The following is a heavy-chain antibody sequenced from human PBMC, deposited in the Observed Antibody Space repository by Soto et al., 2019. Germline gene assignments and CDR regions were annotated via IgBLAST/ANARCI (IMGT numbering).Heavy chain of an antibody. CDR2: FDPEDADT. CDR3: ATLKSDLGLSGNYFNYFDY. D-gene: IGHD3-10*01. V-gene: IGHV1-24*01. J-gene: IGHJ4*02. Sequence: ASVKVSCKVSGYTLTELSMHWVRQAPGKGLEWMGGFDPEDADTIYAQKFQGRVTMTEDTSTDTAYMELSNLRSEDTAVYYCATLKSDLGLSGNYFNYFDYWGQGTLVTVSS. CDR1: GYTLTELS.